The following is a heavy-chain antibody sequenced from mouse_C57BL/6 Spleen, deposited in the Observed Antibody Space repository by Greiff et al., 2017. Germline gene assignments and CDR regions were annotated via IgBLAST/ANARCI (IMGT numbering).Heavy chain of an antibody. D-gene: IGHD1-1*01. CDR2: IYPGDGDT. CDR3: ARSSGTDFDY. CDR1: GYAFSSSW. V-gene: IGHV1-82*01. Sequence: VQLQQSGPELVKPGASVKISCKASGYAFSSSWMNWVKQRPGKGLEWIGRIYPGDGDTNYNGKFKGKATLTADKSSSTAYMQRSSLTSEDSAVYFCARSSGTDFDYWGQGTTLTVSS. J-gene: IGHJ2*01.